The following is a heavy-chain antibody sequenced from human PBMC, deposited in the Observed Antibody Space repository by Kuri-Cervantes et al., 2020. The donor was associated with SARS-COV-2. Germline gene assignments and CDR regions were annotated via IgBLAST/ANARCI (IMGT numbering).Heavy chain of an antibody. D-gene: IGHD6-19*01. V-gene: IGHV4-59*01. CDR3: AREGIAVAGHYYGMDV. J-gene: IGHJ6*02. CDR2: INYSGST. CDR1: GGSISSDY. Sequence: GSLRLSCTVSGGSISSDYWSWIRQPPGKGLEWIGFINYSGSTNYNPSLKSRVTISVDTSKNQFSLKLSSVTAADTAVYYCAREGIAVAGHYYGMDVWGQGTTVTVSS.